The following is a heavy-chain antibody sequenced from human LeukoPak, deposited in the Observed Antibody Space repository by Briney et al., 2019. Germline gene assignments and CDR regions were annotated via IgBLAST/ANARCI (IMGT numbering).Heavy chain of an antibody. CDR2: ISYDGSNK. CDR1: GFTFSSYA. J-gene: IGHJ6*02. V-gene: IGHV3-30-3*01. CDR3: ARVLPYSGYVYYYGMDV. Sequence: GRSLSLSCAASGFTFSSYAMHWVRQAPGKGLEWVAVISYDGSNKYYADSVKGRFTISRDNSKNTLYLQMNNLRAEDTAVYYCARVLPYSGYVYYYGMDVWGQGTTVTVSS. D-gene: IGHD5-12*01.